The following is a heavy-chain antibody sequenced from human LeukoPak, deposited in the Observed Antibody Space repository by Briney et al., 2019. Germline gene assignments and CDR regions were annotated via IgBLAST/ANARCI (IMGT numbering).Heavy chain of an antibody. J-gene: IGHJ6*03. CDR1: GGSISSGSYY. V-gene: IGHV4-61*02. CDR3: ARGPGYCSSTSCYYYYYMDD. Sequence: SETLSLTCTVSGGSISSGSYYWSWIRQPAGTGLEWTGRIYTSGSTNYNPSLKSRVTISVDTSKNQFSLKLSSVTAADTAVYYCARGPGYCSSTSCYYYYYMDDWGKGTTVTVSS. D-gene: IGHD2-2*01. CDR2: IYTSGST.